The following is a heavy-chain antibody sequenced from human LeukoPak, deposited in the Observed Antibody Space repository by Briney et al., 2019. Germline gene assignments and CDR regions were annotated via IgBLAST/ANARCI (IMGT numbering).Heavy chain of an antibody. Sequence: ASVKVSCKASGYTFTSYDINWVRQATGQGLEWMGWMNPNSGNTGYAQKFQGRVTMTRNTSISTAYMELSSLRSEDTAVYYCARGRREPRYYYYYYYMDVWGKGTTVTVSS. CDR2: MNPNSGNT. V-gene: IGHV1-8*01. CDR1: GYTFTSYD. D-gene: IGHD1-14*01. J-gene: IGHJ6*03. CDR3: ARGRREPRYYYYYYYMDV.